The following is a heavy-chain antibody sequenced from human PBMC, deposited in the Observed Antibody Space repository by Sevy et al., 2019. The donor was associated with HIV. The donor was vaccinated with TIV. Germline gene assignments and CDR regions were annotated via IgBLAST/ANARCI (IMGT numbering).Heavy chain of an antibody. V-gene: IGHV1-2*02. D-gene: IGHD6-19*01. CDR1: GYTFTGYY. CDR2: INPNSGGT. Sequence: ASVKVCCKASGYTFTGYYMHWVRQAPGQGLEWMGWINPNSGGTNYAQKFQGRVTMTRHTSISTAYMERSRLRSDDTAVYYCARVEMGTDSSGWYVGWYYYYGMDVWGQGTTVTVSS. J-gene: IGHJ6*02. CDR3: ARVEMGTDSSGWYVGWYYYYGMDV.